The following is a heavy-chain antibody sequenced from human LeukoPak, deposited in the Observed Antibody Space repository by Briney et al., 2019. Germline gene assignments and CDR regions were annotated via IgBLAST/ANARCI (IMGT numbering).Heavy chain of an antibody. CDR3: ARDRKLYCSSGFCNWLDP. D-gene: IGHD2-15*01. V-gene: IGHV4-39*07. Sequence: SETLSLTCTVSGGSISSNSYYWAWIRQPPGRGLEWIGSTYYSGSTSYNPSLKSRVSISLDTSNNQFSLKLTSVTAADTAVYYCARDRKLYCSSGFCNWLDPWGQGTLVTVSS. CDR2: TYYSGST. J-gene: IGHJ5*02. CDR1: GGSISSNSYY.